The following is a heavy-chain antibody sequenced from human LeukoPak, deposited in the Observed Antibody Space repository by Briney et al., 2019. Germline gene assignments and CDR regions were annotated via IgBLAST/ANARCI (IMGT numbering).Heavy chain of an antibody. J-gene: IGHJ5*02. CDR1: GYTFTGYY. CDR2: INPNSGGT. D-gene: IGHD3-10*01. Sequence: ASVKVSCKASGYTFTGYYMHWVRQAPGQGLEWMGWINPNSGGTNYAQKFQGRVTMTRNTSISTAYMEPSRLRSDDTAVYYCARDRFTMVRGVIINFWFDPWGQGTLVTVSS. V-gene: IGHV1-2*02. CDR3: ARDRFTMVRGVIINFWFDP.